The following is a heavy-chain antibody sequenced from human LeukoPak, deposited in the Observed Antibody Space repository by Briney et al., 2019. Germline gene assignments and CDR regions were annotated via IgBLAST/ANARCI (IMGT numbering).Heavy chain of an antibody. Sequence: SVKVSCKASGGTFSSYAISWVRQAPGQGLEWMGGIIPIFGTANYAQKFQGRVTITADKSTSTAYMELSSLRSEDTAVYYCAREPLYCSGGSCYAVGIDYWGQGTLVTVSS. CDR3: AREPLYCSGGSCYAVGIDY. V-gene: IGHV1-69*06. J-gene: IGHJ4*02. CDR1: GGTFSSYA. CDR2: IIPIFGTA. D-gene: IGHD2-15*01.